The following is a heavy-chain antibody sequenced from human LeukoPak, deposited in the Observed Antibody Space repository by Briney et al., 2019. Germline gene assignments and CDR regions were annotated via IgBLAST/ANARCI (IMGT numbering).Heavy chain of an antibody. V-gene: IGHV3-43*02. CDR2: ISGDGGST. J-gene: IGHJ6*03. CDR3: AKAYGSGSYYPYYYYYYMDV. CDR1: GFTFDDYA. Sequence: GGSLRLSCAASGFTFDDYAMHWFRQAPGKGLEWVSLISGDGGSTYYADSVKGRFTISRDNSKNTLYLQMNSLRAEDTAVYYCAKAYGSGSYYPYYYYYYMDVWGKGTTVTVSS. D-gene: IGHD3-10*01.